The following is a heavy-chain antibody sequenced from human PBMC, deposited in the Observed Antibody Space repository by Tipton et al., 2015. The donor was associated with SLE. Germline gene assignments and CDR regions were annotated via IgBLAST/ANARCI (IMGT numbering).Heavy chain of an antibody. Sequence: SLRLSCAASGFTFSSYAMSWVRQAPGKGLEWVSVIYSSGSTTHYAGSVKGRFTISRDNSKNTLYLQMNSLRVEDTAVYYCAKDSSAATLNWFDPWGQGTLVTVSS. D-gene: IGHD1-26*01. V-gene: IGHV3-23*03. J-gene: IGHJ5*02. CDR2: IYSSGSTT. CDR3: AKDSSAATLNWFDP. CDR1: GFTFSSYA.